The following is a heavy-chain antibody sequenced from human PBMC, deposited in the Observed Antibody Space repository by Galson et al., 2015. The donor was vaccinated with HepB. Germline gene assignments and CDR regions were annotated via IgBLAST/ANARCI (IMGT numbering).Heavy chain of an antibody. CDR1: GGSISSSNYY. CDR3: ARERGVLWGFDY. CDR2: IYFSGTT. D-gene: IGHD3-16*01. J-gene: IGHJ4*02. Sequence: ETLSLTCTVSGGSISSSNYYWGWIRQPPGKGLEWIGSIYFSGTTNYNPSLKSRVTISVDTSKNQFSLKLSSVTAADTAVYYCARERGVLWGFDYWGQGTLVTVSS. V-gene: IGHV4-39*07.